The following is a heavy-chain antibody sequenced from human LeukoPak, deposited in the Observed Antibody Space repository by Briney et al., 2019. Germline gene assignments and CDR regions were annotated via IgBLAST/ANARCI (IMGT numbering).Heavy chain of an antibody. CDR2: ISESGGSS. Sequence: GGSLRLSCAASGFTFSNYAMSWVRQAPGKGLEWVSGISESGGSSYYADSEKGRFTISRDNSKNTLYLQMNSPRAEDTAVYYCAKGGYIYDSSAYLFDYWGQGTLVTVSS. J-gene: IGHJ4*02. D-gene: IGHD3-22*01. CDR1: GFTFSNYA. CDR3: AKGGYIYDSSAYLFDY. V-gene: IGHV3-23*01.